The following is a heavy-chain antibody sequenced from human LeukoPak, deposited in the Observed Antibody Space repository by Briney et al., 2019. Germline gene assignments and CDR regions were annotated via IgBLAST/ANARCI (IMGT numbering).Heavy chain of an antibody. D-gene: IGHD3-22*01. CDR2: ISSSGSTI. V-gene: IGHV3-48*03. Sequence: QSGGSLRLSCAASGFTFSSYEMNWVRQAPGKGLEWVSYISSSGSTIYYADSVKGRFTISRDNAKNSLYLQMNSLRAEDTAVYYCASLPIVDYYDSSGYFPRREPFDYWGQGTLVTVSS. J-gene: IGHJ4*02. CDR3: ASLPIVDYYDSSGYFPRREPFDY. CDR1: GFTFSSYE.